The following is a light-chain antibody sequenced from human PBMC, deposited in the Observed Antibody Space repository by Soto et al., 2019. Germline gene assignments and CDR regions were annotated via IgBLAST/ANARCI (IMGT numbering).Light chain of an antibody. CDR3: MQALHTPWT. CDR2: LGS. Sequence: DIVLTQSPLSLPVTPGEPASISCRSSESLLDSHGYNTVDWYLQKAGQSPQVLIYLGSNRASGVPDRFSGSGSGTEFTLNISRVEADDVGVYYCMQALHTPWTFGQGTKVEIK. J-gene: IGKJ1*01. V-gene: IGKV2-28*01. CDR1: ESLLDSHGYNT.